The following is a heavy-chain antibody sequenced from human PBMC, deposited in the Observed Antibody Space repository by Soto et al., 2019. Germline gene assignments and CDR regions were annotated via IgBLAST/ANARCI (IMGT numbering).Heavy chain of an antibody. D-gene: IGHD3-9*01. CDR2: ITWNSVAL. J-gene: IGHJ4*02. CDR1: GFTFDDHA. V-gene: IGHV3-9*01. Sequence: VQLVESGGGLVRPGGSLRLSCAASGFTFDDHAMHWVWQAPGKGLEWISAITWNSVALDYAASVKGRFTISRDNAKNSLYLQMDNLRPEDTALYYCAKERVRDFDGWGQGTLVTVSS. CDR3: AKERVRDFDG.